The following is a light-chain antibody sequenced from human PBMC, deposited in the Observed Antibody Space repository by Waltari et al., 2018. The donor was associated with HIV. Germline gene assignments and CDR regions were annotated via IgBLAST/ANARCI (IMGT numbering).Light chain of an antibody. CDR2: GAS. Sequence: EIVLTQSPDTLSVSPGERATLSCRARQSVRSASLAWYQQKPSQAPRLLIYGASSRAPGIPDRFSGSGAVTDFILTISRLEPEDCAVYYCQQYAASPLTFGGGTKVEIK. CDR1: QSVRSAS. V-gene: IGKV3-20*01. CDR3: QQYAASPLT. J-gene: IGKJ4*01.